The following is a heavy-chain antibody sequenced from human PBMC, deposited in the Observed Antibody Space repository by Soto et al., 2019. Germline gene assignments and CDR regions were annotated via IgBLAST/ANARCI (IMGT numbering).Heavy chain of an antibody. CDR1: GFTFTNYD. D-gene: IGHD2-15*01. CDR2: IRSRGGST. CDR3: AKVFCSGGSCPTYYSYMDV. Sequence: VQLLESGGGLVQPGGSLTLSCAASGFTFTNYDMRWVRQPPGKGLEWVSVIRSRGGSTNYAGSVKGRFTVSRDNSKNTWYRQMNRLRAEDTAVYYSAKVFCSGGSCPTYYSYMDVWGKGTTVTVSS. J-gene: IGHJ6*03. V-gene: IGHV3-23*01.